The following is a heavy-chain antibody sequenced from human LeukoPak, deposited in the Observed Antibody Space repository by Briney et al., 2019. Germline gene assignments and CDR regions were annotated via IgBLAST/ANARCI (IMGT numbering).Heavy chain of an antibody. V-gene: IGHV4-59*02. CDR2: IYFTGST. J-gene: IGHJ4*02. CDR1: GGSVSGYH. D-gene: IGHD2-15*01. CDR3: ARVTAAGGGFDH. Sequence: SETLSLTCTVSGGSVSGYHWSWIRHPPGRGLECIGHIYFTGSTTYNPSLKSRVTISVDTSQNHFSLSLTSVTAADTAVYYCARVTAAGGGFDHWGQGTLVTVSS.